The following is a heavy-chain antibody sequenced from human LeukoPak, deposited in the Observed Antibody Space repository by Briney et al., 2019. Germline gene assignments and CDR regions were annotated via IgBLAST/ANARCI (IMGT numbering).Heavy chain of an antibody. Sequence: GGSLRLSCAASGFTFSSYWMHWVRQAPGKGLEWVGRTRKKTNSYTTEYAASVKGRFTISRDDSKNSLYLQMNSLRAEDTALYYCTRVVLVGTTYSYFDYWGQGTLVTVSS. CDR2: TRKKTNSYTT. J-gene: IGHJ4*02. CDR1: GFTFSSYW. V-gene: IGHV3-72*01. CDR3: TRVVLVGTTYSYFDY. D-gene: IGHD1-26*01.